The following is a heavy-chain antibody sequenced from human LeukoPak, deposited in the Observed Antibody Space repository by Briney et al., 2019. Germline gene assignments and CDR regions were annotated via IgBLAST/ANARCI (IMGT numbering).Heavy chain of an antibody. D-gene: IGHD3-3*01. J-gene: IGHJ5*02. CDR3: ARLYYDFWSGYSTNNWFDP. CDR2: IYHSGST. Sequence: SETLSLTCAVSGYSISSDYYWGWIRQPPGKGLEWIGTIYHSGSTYYNPSLKSRVTISGDTSKNQFSLKLSSVPAADTAVYYCARLYYDFWSGYSTNNWFDPWGQGTLVTVSS. V-gene: IGHV4-38-2*01. CDR1: GYSISSDYY.